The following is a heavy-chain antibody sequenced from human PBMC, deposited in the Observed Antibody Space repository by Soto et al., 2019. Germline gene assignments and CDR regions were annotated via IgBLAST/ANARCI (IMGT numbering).Heavy chain of an antibody. V-gene: IGHV4-39*01. CDR2: IYYSGST. CDR1: GGSISSSSYY. Sequence: QLQLQESGPGLVKPSETLSLTCTVSGGSISSSSYYWGWIRQPPGKGLEWIGSIYYSGSTYYNPSLKSRVTISVDTSKNQVSLQPSPVTAADTAVYYCARLPRSGSYQLRDFDYWGQGTLVTVSS. CDR3: ARLPRSGSYQLRDFDY. J-gene: IGHJ4*02. D-gene: IGHD1-26*01.